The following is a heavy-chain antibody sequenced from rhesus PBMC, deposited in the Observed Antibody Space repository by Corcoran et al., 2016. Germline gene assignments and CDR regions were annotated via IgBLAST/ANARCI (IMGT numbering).Heavy chain of an antibody. J-gene: IGHJ4*01. CDR3: ATRGYSGYSPFAY. V-gene: IGHV1-111*02. CDR2: LDPETAEA. CDR1: GYTFTDYY. D-gene: IGHD5-30*01. Sequence: EVQLVQPGAEVKQPGASVKISCKASGYTFTDYYLHWVRQAPGKGLEWMERLDPETAEAIHAQKWQDKITTTEDTPTDPACMRLSSLRVEDTAVYYWATRGYSGYSPFAYWGQGVLVTVSS.